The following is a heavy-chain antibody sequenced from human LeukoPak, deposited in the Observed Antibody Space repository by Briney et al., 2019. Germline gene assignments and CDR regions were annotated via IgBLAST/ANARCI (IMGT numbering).Heavy chain of an antibody. J-gene: IGHJ4*02. Sequence: SETLSLTCTVSGGSISNYYWSWIRQPPGKGLEWIAYISDIGSINYNPSLKSRVTISLDTSKNQFSLKLSSVTAADAAVYYCAGHHPRNTVDFWGQGTLVTVSS. V-gene: IGHV4-59*08. CDR3: AGHHPRNTVDF. CDR2: ISDIGSI. D-gene: IGHD2/OR15-2a*01. CDR1: GGSISNYY.